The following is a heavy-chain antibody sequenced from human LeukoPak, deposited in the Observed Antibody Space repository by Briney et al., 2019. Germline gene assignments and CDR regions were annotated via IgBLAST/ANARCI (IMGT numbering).Heavy chain of an antibody. CDR3: AKNGDRGAYCSGGTCYPYYYYYMDV. CDR2: INSDGSST. CDR1: GFTFSSYW. D-gene: IGHD2-15*01. Sequence: PGRSLRLSCAASGFTFSSYWMHSVRHAPGKGLGWVSRINSDGSSTSYAESVQARFTISRDNAKNTLYLQMNSLRAEDTAIYYCAKNGDRGAYCSGGTCYPYYYYYMDVWGKGTTVTISS. J-gene: IGHJ6*03. V-gene: IGHV3-74*01.